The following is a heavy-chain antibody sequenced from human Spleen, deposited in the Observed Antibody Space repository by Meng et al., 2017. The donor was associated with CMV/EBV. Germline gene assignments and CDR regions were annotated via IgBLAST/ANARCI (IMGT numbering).Heavy chain of an antibody. Sequence: ASVKVSCKASGYTFTAHYFHWVRQAPGQGLEWMGWIHPHRGDTYYAQTFHGRVTVTRDTSITTVYMELSSLRPDDTATYYCARDDNWGPDYWGQGTLVTVSS. CDR2: IHPHRGDT. D-gene: IGHD7-27*01. J-gene: IGHJ4*02. V-gene: IGHV1-2*02. CDR1: GYTFTAHY. CDR3: ARDDNWGPDY.